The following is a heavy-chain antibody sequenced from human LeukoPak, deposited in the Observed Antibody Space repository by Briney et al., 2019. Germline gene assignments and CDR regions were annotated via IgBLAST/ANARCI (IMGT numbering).Heavy chain of an antibody. CDR3: ASNDPSSGPHGGYYFDY. CDR2: IISIFGTA. J-gene: IGHJ4*02. V-gene: IGHV1-69*05. D-gene: IGHD3-22*01. CDR1: GGTFSSYA. Sequence: ASVKVSCKASGGTFSSYAISWVRQAPGQGLEWMGLIISIFGTANYAQKFQGRVTITTDESTSTAYMELSSLRSEDTAVYYCASNDPSSGPHGGYYFDYWGQGTLVTVSP.